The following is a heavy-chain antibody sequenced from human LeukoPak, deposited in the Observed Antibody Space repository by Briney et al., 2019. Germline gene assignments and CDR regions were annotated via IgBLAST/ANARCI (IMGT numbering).Heavy chain of an antibody. Sequence: GGSLRLSCAASGFTFSRYDMHWVRQITGKGLEWLSNSGTVGDTYYPDSVKGRFTTSRENAKNSVYLQMDSLRVGDTAVYYCARTKPWPNNDVFDMWGQGTLVIVSS. D-gene: IGHD6-19*01. CDR2: SGTVGDT. CDR1: GFTFSRYD. CDR3: ARTKPWPNNDVFDM. J-gene: IGHJ3*02. V-gene: IGHV3-13*01.